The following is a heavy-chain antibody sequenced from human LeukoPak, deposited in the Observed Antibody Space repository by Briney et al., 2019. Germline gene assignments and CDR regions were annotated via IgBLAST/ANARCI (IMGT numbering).Heavy chain of an antibody. Sequence: PSETLSLTCSVSGASVYSDSSYWTWIRQAPGKGLEWIGCVDYRGGTKYNASLKSRVTISLETSKNQFSLNLNSVIAADTAVYYCAREVATSYYDSGAYYRQTEAFDFWGQGKMVTVSS. D-gene: IGHD3-22*01. CDR1: GASVYSDSSY. V-gene: IGHV4-61*01. J-gene: IGHJ3*01. CDR3: AREVATSYYDSGAYYRQTEAFDF. CDR2: VDYRGGT.